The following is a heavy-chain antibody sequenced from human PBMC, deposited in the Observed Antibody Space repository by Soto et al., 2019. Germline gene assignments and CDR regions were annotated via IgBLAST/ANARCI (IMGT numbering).Heavy chain of an antibody. CDR2: IYYSGRT. V-gene: IGHV4-59*01. CDR1: GGSIRDYF. CDR3: ARVGRDDIGDSVGFGY. J-gene: IGHJ4*02. D-gene: IGHD4-17*01. Sequence: PSETLSLTCTVSGGSIRDYFWTWIRQPPGKGLEWIGYIYYSGRTNYNPSLKSRVSISVDTSKNHFSLQLRSVTAADTAVYCCARVGRDDIGDSVGFGYWGQGTMVTVYS.